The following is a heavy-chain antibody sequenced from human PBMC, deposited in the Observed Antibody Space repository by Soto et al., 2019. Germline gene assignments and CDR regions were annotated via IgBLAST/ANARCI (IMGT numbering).Heavy chain of an antibody. CDR2: LVPKFGAP. V-gene: IGHV1-69*06. CDR3: ARWAGECTAGDWFAPLEC. J-gene: IGHJ4*02. D-gene: IGHD2-8*02. Sequence: QAHLVQSGAEVKKPGSSVKVSCRASGGSFSSHCLIWVRQAPGQGRAWMGGLVPKFGAPKYAQKFQDRVTITADISTTTVYMELNRLKVEDTAMYFCARWAGECTAGDWFAPLECWGQGTAFTVTS. CDR1: GGSFSSHC.